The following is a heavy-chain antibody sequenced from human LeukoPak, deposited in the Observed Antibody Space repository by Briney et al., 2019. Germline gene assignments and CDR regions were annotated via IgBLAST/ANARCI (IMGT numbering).Heavy chain of an antibody. D-gene: IGHD3-3*01. Sequence: SETLSLTCTVSGGSLSTTNYYWGWIRQPPGRDLEWIGSIYSSGNTYSNQSHESRVTISVDTSKNQLSLKLTSATAADTSVYYCARHSGLRSPFDPWGQGTLVTVSS. CDR2: IYSSGNT. CDR1: GGSLSTTNYY. J-gene: IGHJ5*02. CDR3: ARHSGLRSPFDP. V-gene: IGHV4-39*01.